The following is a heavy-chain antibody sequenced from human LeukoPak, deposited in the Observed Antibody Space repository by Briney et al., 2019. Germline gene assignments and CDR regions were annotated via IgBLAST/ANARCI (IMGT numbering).Heavy chain of an antibody. V-gene: IGHV5-51*01. J-gene: IGHJ5*02. Sequence: GESLKISCKGSGYSFTSYWIGWVRQMPGKGLEWMGIIYPGDSDTRYSPSFQGQVTISADKSISTAYLQWSSLKASDTAMYYCARHGGYDFWSGYYTRPGWFDPWGQGTPVTVSS. CDR2: IYPGDSDT. CDR1: GYSFTSYW. D-gene: IGHD3-3*01. CDR3: ARHGGYDFWSGYYTRPGWFDP.